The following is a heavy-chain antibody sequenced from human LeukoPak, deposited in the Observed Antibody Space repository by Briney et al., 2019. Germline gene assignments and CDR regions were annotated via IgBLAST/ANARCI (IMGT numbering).Heavy chain of an antibody. D-gene: IGHD3-10*01. J-gene: IGHJ6*03. CDR2: IYYTGST. Sequence: SETLSLTCTVSGGSIRSTSYYWGWIRQPPGKGLEWIGSIYYTGSTYYNPSLKSRVTISVDTSKNQFSLKVSSVTAADTAVYYCARDSGYLNNYYYYYMDVWGKGTTVTVSS. V-gene: IGHV4-39*07. CDR3: ARDSGYLNNYYYYYMDV. CDR1: GGSIRSTSYY.